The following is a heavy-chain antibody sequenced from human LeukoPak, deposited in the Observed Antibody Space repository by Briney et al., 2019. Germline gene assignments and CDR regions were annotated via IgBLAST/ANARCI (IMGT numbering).Heavy chain of an antibody. CDR3: ARDGPPSSRWVYYYYYGMDV. CDR2: ISYDGSNK. V-gene: IGHV3-30*03. Sequence: GRSLRLSCAASGFTFSTYAMHWVRQAPGKGLEWVAVISYDGSNKYYADSVKGRFTISRDNSKNTLYLQMNSLRAEDTAVYYCARDGPPSSRWVYYYYYGMDVWGQGTTVTVSS. J-gene: IGHJ6*02. CDR1: GFTFSTYA. D-gene: IGHD6-13*01.